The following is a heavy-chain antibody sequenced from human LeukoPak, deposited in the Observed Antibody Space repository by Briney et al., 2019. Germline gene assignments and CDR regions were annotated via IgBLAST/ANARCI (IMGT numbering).Heavy chain of an antibody. V-gene: IGHV4-59*01. J-gene: IGHJ4*02. CDR2: IYYSGST. CDR1: GGSISSYY. CDR3: ARARVSVTTDFDY. Sequence: SETLSLTCTVSGGSISSYYWSGIRQPPGKGLEWIGYIYYSGSTNYNPTLKSRVTISGDTSTNKVSLKLSSVTAADTAVYYCARARVSVTTDFDYWGQGPLVPVSS. D-gene: IGHD4-17*01.